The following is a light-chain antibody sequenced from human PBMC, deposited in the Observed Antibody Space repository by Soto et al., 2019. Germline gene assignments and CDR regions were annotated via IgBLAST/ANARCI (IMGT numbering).Light chain of an antibody. CDR2: TNN. V-gene: IGLV1-44*01. J-gene: IGLJ2*01. Sequence: QSVLTQPPPAPGTPGQRVTISCSGSSSNIGSNTVNWYQQVPGTAHKLLIYTNNQRPSGVPDRFSGSKSGTSASLAISGLQSEDEADYYCAAWDATLNGLFGGGTKLTVL. CDR3: AAWDATLNGL. CDR1: SSNIGSNT.